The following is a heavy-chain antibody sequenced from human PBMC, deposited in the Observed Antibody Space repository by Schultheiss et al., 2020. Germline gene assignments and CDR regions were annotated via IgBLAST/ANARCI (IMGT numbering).Heavy chain of an antibody. V-gene: IGHV4-31*03. D-gene: IGHD4-23*01. J-gene: IGHJ3*02. Sequence: SETLSLTCTVSGGSISSGGYYWSWIRQHPGKGLEWIGYIYYSGSTYYNPSLKSRVTISVDTSKNQFSLKLSSVTAADTAVYYCAKTPAMANDAFDIWGQGTMVTVSS. CDR2: IYYSGST. CDR1: GGSISSGGYY. CDR3: AKTPAMANDAFDI.